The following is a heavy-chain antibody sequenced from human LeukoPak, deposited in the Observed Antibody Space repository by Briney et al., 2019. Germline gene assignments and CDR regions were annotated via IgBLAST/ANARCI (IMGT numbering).Heavy chain of an antibody. D-gene: IGHD6-13*01. CDR1: GYTFTGFY. Sequence: ASVTVSCKASGYTFTGFYMHWVRQAPGQGIEWMGWINPNSADTDYAQKFLGRVTMTRDMSSSTIYMELTRLRSDDTALYYCARWDGYSSSPDYWGQGTLVTVSS. J-gene: IGHJ4*02. CDR3: ARWDGYSSSPDY. CDR2: INPNSADT. V-gene: IGHV1-2*02.